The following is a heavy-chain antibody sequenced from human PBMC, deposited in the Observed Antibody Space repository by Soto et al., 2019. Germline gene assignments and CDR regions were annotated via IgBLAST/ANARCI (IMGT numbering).Heavy chain of an antibody. D-gene: IGHD3-22*01. CDR1: GGTFSSYA. J-gene: IGHJ4*02. V-gene: IGHV1-69*01. Sequence: QVQLVQSGAEVKKPGSSVKVSCKASGGTFSSYAISWVRQAPGQGLEWMGGIIPIFGTANYAQKFQGRVTITADESTSTAYMERSSLRSEDTAVYYCAREGPRDYYDSSGYSPPVMWGQETLVTVSP. CDR3: AREGPRDYYDSSGYSPPVM. CDR2: IIPIFGTA.